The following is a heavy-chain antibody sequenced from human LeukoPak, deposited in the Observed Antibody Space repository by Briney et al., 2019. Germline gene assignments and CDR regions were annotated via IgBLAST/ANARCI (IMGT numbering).Heavy chain of an antibody. CDR1: GGSISSYY. V-gene: IGHV4-4*07. CDR3: ARYFSQWLGNYYYYYMDF. CDR2: IYTSGST. Sequence: SETLSLTCTVSGGSISSYYWSWIRQPAGKGLEWIGRIYTSGSTNYNPSLKSRVTMSVDTSKNQFSLKLSSVTAADTAVYHCARYFSQWLGNYYYYYMDFWSKGTTVTVSS. D-gene: IGHD6-19*01. J-gene: IGHJ6*03.